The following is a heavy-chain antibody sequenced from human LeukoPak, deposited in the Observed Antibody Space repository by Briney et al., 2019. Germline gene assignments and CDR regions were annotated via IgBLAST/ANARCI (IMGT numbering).Heavy chain of an antibody. V-gene: IGHV1-69*04. CDR2: IIPILGIA. CDR1: GGTFSSYA. J-gene: IGHJ4*02. Sequence: RASVTVSCKASGGTFSSYAISWVRQAPGQGLEWMGRIIPILGIANYAQKFQGRVTITADKSTSTAYMELSSLRSEDTVVYYCARDRSGSYPLDYWGQGTLVTVSS. D-gene: IGHD1-26*01. CDR3: ARDRSGSYPLDY.